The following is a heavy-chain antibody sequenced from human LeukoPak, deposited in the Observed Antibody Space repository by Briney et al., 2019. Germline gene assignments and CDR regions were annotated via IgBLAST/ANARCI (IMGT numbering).Heavy chain of an antibody. Sequence: GGSLRLSCAASGFTFSSYEMNWVRQAPGKGLEWVSYISSSGSTIYYADSVKGRFTISRDNAKNSLCLQMNSLRAEDTAVYYCARSGDCTNGVCYTTIYYYYGMDVWGQGTTVTVSS. D-gene: IGHD2-8*01. CDR3: ARSGDCTNGVCYTTIYYYYGMDV. V-gene: IGHV3-48*03. CDR1: GFTFSSYE. J-gene: IGHJ6*02. CDR2: ISSSGSTI.